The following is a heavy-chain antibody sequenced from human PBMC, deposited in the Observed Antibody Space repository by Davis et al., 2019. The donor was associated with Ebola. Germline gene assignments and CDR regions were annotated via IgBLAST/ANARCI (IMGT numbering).Heavy chain of an antibody. CDR1: GFSFSNYG. J-gene: IGHJ5*02. CDR3: TKDFTIST. Sequence: GESLKISCAASGFSFSNYGMNWVRQAPGKGLEWVSAIHGNGIGAFYADSVKGRFTISRDNSKNMLYLEMNSVRAEDTATYYCTKDFTISTWGQGTLVTVSS. V-gene: IGHV3-23*01. CDR2: IHGNGIGA. D-gene: IGHD3-3*01.